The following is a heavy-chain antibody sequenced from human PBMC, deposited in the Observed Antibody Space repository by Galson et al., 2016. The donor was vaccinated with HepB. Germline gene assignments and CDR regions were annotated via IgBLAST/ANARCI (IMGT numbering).Heavy chain of an antibody. D-gene: IGHD4-11*01. J-gene: IGHJ4*02. CDR3: ASITVTARRVAN. Sequence: SETLSLTCTVSGASISSTIYYWGWIRQPPMKGLEWIGNMYYSGSTYYNSSLKSRITISVDTSRNQFSLRLNSVTAADTAMYYCASITVTARRVANWGQGTLVTVS. CDR1: GASISSTIYY. CDR2: MYYSGST. V-gene: IGHV4-39*07.